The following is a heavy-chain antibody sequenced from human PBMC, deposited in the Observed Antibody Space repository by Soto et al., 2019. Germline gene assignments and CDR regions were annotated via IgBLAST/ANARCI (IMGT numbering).Heavy chain of an antibody. CDR3: ARGRSHEWELLVQYFDY. CDR2: VYYSGST. Sequence: PETPSLTCTVSGGSVSNSYWGWTRQPPGKGLDWVVYVYYSGSTNYNPSLGSRVTISVDKSKNQFSLKMSSVTGADTAVYYCARGRSHEWELLVQYFDYWGQGTLVTVSS. D-gene: IGHD1-26*01. J-gene: IGHJ4*02. CDR1: GGSVSNSY. V-gene: IGHV4-59*02.